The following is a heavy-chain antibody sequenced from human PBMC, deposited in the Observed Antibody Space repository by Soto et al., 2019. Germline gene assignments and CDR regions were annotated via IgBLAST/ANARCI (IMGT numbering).Heavy chain of an antibody. J-gene: IGHJ3*01. Sequence: QVQLRESGPGLVKPSQTLSLTCTVSGGSISTGGFYWHWIRQYPGKGLEWIGSIFYSGRTSDKPSLTSRVTMSIEASKNRFSLRLSSVTAADTAVYYCAQAVVFTGGDAFDVLGQGRLVTVSS. CDR2: IFYSGRT. CDR3: AQAVVFTGGDAFDV. V-gene: IGHV4-31*03. D-gene: IGHD2-8*02. CDR1: GGSISTGGFY.